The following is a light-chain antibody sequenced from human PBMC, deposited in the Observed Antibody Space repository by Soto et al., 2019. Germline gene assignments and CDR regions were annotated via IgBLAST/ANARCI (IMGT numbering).Light chain of an antibody. CDR2: GAS. V-gene: IGKV3D-15*01. CDR3: QQYNNWPPLT. CDR1: QSVSSN. Sequence: EIVMTQSPATLSVSPGERATLSCRASQSVSSNLAWYQQKPGQAPRLLIYGASTRATGITARFSGSGSGTEFTLAISSLQSEDFAFYYCQQYNNWPPLTFGGGTKVDIK. J-gene: IGKJ4*01.